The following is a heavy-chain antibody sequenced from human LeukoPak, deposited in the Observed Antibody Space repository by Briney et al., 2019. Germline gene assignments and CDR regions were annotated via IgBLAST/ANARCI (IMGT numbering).Heavy chain of an antibody. J-gene: IGHJ4*02. Sequence: GESLKISCKGSGYSFTTYWIGWVRQMPGKGLEWMGIIYPGDSDIRYSPSFQGQATISADKSISTAYLQWSSLKALDTAMYYCAREPDTSGYSFDYWGQGTLVTVSS. CDR2: IYPGDSDI. V-gene: IGHV5-51*01. CDR3: AREPDTSGYSFDY. D-gene: IGHD3-22*01. CDR1: GYSFTTYW.